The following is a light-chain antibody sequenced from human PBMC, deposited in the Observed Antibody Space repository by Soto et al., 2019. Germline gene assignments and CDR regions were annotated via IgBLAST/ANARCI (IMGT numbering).Light chain of an antibody. Sequence: EIVLTQSPATLSLSPGERATLSCRASQSVSSYLAWYQQKPGQAPRLLIYDASNRATGIPARFSGSGSGTDFPLPISSLEPEDFAVYYCQQRSNWPLLTFGGGTKVEIK. J-gene: IGKJ4*01. CDR2: DAS. CDR1: QSVSSY. V-gene: IGKV3-11*01. CDR3: QQRSNWPLLT.